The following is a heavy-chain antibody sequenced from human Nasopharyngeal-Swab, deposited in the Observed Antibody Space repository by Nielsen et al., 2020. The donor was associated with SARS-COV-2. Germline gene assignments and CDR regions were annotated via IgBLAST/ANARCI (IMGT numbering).Heavy chain of an antibody. Sequence: GSLRLSCTVSGGSISSYYWSWIRQPPGKGLEWIGYIYYSGSTNYNPSLKSRVTISVDTSKNQFSLKLSSVTAADTAVYYCAREDYGDYEFWFDPWGQGTLVTVSS. J-gene: IGHJ5*02. V-gene: IGHV4-59*01. CDR2: IYYSGST. CDR3: AREDYGDYEFWFDP. CDR1: GGSISSYY. D-gene: IGHD4-17*01.